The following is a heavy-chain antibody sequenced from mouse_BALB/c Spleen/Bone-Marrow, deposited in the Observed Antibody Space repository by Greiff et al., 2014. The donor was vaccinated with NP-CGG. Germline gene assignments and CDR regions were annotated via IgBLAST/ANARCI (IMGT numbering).Heavy chain of an antibody. Sequence: DVHLVESGGGLVQPGGSRKLSCAASGFTFSSFGMHWVRQAPEKGLEWVAYISRGSSTIYYADTVKGRFTISRDNPKNTLFLQMTSLRSEDTAMYYCARGGSYAWFAYWGQGTLVTVSA. D-gene: IGHD1-1*02. CDR1: GFTFSSFG. CDR3: ARGGSYAWFAY. V-gene: IGHV5-17*02. CDR2: ISRGSSTI. J-gene: IGHJ3*01.